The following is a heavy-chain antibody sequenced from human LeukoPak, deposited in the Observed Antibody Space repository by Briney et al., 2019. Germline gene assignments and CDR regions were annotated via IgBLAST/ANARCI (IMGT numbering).Heavy chain of an antibody. CDR3: ASRDYGDYVDDDAEYFQH. J-gene: IGHJ1*01. V-gene: IGHV1-69*01. Sequence: ASVKVSCKASGGTFSSYAISWVRQAPGQGLEWMGGIIPIFGTANYAQKFQGRVTITADDSTSTAYMELSSLRSEDTAVYYCASRDYGDYVDDDAEYFQHWGQGTLVTVSS. CDR1: GGTFSSYA. D-gene: IGHD4-17*01. CDR2: IIPIFGTA.